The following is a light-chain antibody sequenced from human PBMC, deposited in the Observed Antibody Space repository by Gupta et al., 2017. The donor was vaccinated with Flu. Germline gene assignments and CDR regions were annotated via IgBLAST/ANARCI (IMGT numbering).Light chain of an antibody. J-gene: IGKJ5*01. V-gene: IGKV3-11*01. CDR1: QSVSSY. CDR3: QKGRA. Sequence: LTEAPATLTLSPGESVMLSCSTSQSVSSYLARDQQKPGQAPRLLIYEASNRATRIRGRFSGSGSGTDFTRTISSLEPGEFAEYYGQKGRAFGQGTRVEIK. CDR2: EAS.